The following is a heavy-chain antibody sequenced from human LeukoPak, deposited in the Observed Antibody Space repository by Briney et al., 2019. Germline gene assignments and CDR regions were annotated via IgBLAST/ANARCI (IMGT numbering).Heavy chain of an antibody. CDR1: GFTFSSYG. CDR2: IWYDGSNK. V-gene: IGHV3-33*01. J-gene: IGHJ3*02. Sequence: AGGSLRLSCAASGFTFSSYGMHWVRQAPGKGLEWVAVIWYDGSNKYYADSVKGRFTISRDNSKNTLYLQMNSLRAEDTAVYYCARDLQSGAFDIWGQGTMVTVSS. D-gene: IGHD3-3*01. CDR3: ARDLQSGAFDI.